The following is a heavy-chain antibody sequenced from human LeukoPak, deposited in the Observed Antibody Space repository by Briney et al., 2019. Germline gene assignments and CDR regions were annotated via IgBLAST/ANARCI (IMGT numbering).Heavy chain of an antibody. CDR2: MNPNSGNT. V-gene: IGHV1-8*01. CDR1: GYTFTSYD. CDR3: AKETRGSYSDY. J-gene: IGHJ4*02. D-gene: IGHD5-12*01. Sequence: ASVKVSCKASGYTFTSYDINWVRQATGQGLEWMGWMNPNSGNTGYAQKFQGRVTMTRNTSISTAYMELNSLRAEDTAVYYCAKETRGSYSDYWGQGTLVTGSS.